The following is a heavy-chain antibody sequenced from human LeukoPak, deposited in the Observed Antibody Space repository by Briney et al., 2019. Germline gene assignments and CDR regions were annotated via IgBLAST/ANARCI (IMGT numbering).Heavy chain of an antibody. CDR3: ARDDQAQLHILWFGELLYNWFDP. Sequence: SETLCLTCTVSGGSISSSSYYWGWIRQPPGKGLEWIGSIYHSGSTYYNPSFKSRVTISVDTSKNQFSLKLSSVTAADTAVYYCARDDQAQLHILWFGELLYNWFDPWGQGTLVTVSS. CDR1: GGSISSSSYY. J-gene: IGHJ5*02. CDR2: IYHSGST. D-gene: IGHD3-10*01. V-gene: IGHV4-39*07.